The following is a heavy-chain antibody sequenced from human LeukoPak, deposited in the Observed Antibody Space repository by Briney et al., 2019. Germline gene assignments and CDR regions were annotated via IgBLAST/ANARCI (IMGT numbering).Heavy chain of an antibody. CDR1: GFTFTSYA. D-gene: IGHD4-17*01. J-gene: IGHJ4*02. Sequence: GGSLRLSCAASGFTFTSYAMSWVRQAPGKGLEWVSVISVGGDNTFYADSVKGRFTISRDNPKNTLYLQMNSLRLEDTAVYYCANDYDYFDYWGQGTLVTVSS. CDR2: ISVGGDNT. V-gene: IGHV3-23*01. CDR3: ANDYDYFDY.